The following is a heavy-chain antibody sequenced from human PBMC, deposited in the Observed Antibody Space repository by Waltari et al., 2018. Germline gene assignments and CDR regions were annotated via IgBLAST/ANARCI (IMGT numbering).Heavy chain of an antibody. CDR1: GGSISSGDYY. J-gene: IGHJ5*02. CDR3: ARRGSLGFNWFDP. CDR2: ISSSSSTI. Sequence: QVQLQESGPGLVKPSQTLSLTCTVSGGSISSGDYYWSWIRQPPGKGLEWVSYISSSSSTIYYADSVKGRFTISRDNAKNSLYLQMNSLRAEDTAVYYCARRGSLGFNWFDPWGQGTLVTVSS. V-gene: IGHV3-11*04.